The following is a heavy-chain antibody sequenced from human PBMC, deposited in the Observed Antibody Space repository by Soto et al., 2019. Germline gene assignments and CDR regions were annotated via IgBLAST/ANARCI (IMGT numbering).Heavy chain of an antibody. V-gene: IGHV3-7*01. D-gene: IGHD5-18*01. Sequence: PAGSLRLSGAASGFTFSRYWMNWVRQAPGKGLEWVANIKQDGTEKNYVDSVKGRFTISRGNARKSLYLQMDSPRAEDTAVYFCARGDTPMITGMDSFDIWGQGTMVTVSS. J-gene: IGHJ3*02. CDR1: GFTFSRYW. CDR2: IKQDGTEK. CDR3: ARGDTPMITGMDSFDI.